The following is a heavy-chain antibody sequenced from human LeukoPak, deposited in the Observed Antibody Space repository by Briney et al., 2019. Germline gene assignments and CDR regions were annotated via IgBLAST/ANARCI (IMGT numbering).Heavy chain of an antibody. J-gene: IGHJ4*02. CDR1: GGSISSSSYY. CDR2: IYYSGST. V-gene: IGHV4-39*07. D-gene: IGHD6-19*01. CDR3: ARDNQTSGWGPHYFTY. Sequence: SETLSLTCTVSGGSISSSSYYWGWIRQPPGKGLEWIGSIYYSGSTYYNPSLKSRVTISVDTSKNQFSLNLSSMTAADTAVYYCARDNQTSGWGPHYFTYWGQGILVTVSS.